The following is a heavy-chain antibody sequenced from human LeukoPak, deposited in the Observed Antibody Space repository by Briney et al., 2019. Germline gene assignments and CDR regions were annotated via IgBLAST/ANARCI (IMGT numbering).Heavy chain of an antibody. CDR1: GFTFDDYT. CDR2: ISWDGGST. V-gene: IGHV3-43*01. Sequence: GGSLRLSCAASGFTFDDYTMHWVRQAPGKGPEWVSLISWDGGSTYYADSVKGRFTISRDNSKNSLYLQMNSLRTEDTALYYCAKDITIFGVGPFDYWGQGTLVTVSS. J-gene: IGHJ4*02. CDR3: AKDITIFGVGPFDY. D-gene: IGHD3-3*01.